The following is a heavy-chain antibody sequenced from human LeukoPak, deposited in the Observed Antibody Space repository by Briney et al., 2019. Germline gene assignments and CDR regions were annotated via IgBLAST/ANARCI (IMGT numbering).Heavy chain of an antibody. D-gene: IGHD1-26*01. CDR2: ISYDGSNK. V-gene: IGHV3-30-3*01. Sequence: QAGGSLRLSCAASGFTFSSYAMHWVRQAPGKGLEWVAVISYDGSNKYYADSVKGRFTISRDNSKNTLYLQMNSLRAEDTAVYYCARDDQSGSFNYWGQGTLVTVSS. CDR1: GFTFSSYA. CDR3: ARDDQSGSFNY. J-gene: IGHJ4*02.